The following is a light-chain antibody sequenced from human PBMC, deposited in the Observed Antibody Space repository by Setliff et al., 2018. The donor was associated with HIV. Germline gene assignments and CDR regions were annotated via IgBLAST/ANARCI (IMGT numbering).Light chain of an antibody. Sequence: QSALAQPASVSGSPGQSITISCTGTSSDIGAYNVVSWFQQHPGKAPKVMIYDVNQQPPGVPDRFSGSKSGNTASLTVSGLQPEDEADYYCSSYAGGPYVFGTGTKVTVL. J-gene: IGLJ1*01. CDR3: SSYAGGPYV. CDR1: SSDIGAYNV. V-gene: IGLV2-8*01. CDR2: DVN.